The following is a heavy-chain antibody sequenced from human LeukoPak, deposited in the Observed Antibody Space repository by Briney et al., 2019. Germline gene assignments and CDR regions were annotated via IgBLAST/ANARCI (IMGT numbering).Heavy chain of an antibody. D-gene: IGHD1-1*01. V-gene: IGHV3-7*01. CDR3: ASFGYNWNVAY. Sequence: PGGSLRLSCAASGFTFSSYWMSWVRQAPGKGLEWVANIKQDGSEKYYVDSVKGRFTISRDNAKNTLYLQMNSLRAEDTAVYYCASFGYNWNVAYWGQGTLVTVSS. J-gene: IGHJ4*02. CDR2: IKQDGSEK. CDR1: GFTFSSYW.